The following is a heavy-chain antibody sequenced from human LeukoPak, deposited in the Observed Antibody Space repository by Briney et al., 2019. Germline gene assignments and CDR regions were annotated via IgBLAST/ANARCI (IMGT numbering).Heavy chain of an antibody. D-gene: IGHD2-21*02. CDR2: IAGSGRGT. CDR1: GFTFSYYA. Sequence: GGSLRLSCAASGFTFSYYAMSWVGQAPGKGLEWVSAIAGSGRGTYSADSVKGRFTISRDNSNNMLYLEMSSLRAEDKAVYYGAKDGRLICRGACYGACWGEGTLVTVSS. V-gene: IGHV3-23*01. J-gene: IGHJ4*02. CDR3: AKDGRLICRGACYGAC.